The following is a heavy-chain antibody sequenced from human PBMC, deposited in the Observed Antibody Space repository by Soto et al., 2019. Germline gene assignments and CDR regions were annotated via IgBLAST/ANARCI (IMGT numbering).Heavy chain of an antibody. CDR2: MNPNSGNT. Sequence: AASVKVSCKASGYTFTSYDINWVRQATGQGLEWMGWMNPNSGNTGYAQKFQGRVTMTRNTSISTAYMELSSLRSEDTAVYYCARVVYYGSGSYYNDGNYYYYYMDVWGKGTTVTVSS. D-gene: IGHD3-10*01. V-gene: IGHV1-8*01. J-gene: IGHJ6*03. CDR3: ARVVYYGSGSYYNDGNYYYYYMDV. CDR1: GYTFTSYD.